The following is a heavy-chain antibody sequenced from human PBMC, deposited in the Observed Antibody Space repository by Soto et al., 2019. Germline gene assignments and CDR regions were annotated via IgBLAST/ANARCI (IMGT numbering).Heavy chain of an antibody. Sequence: GASVKVSCKASGFTFTSSAVQWVRQARGQRLEWIGWIVVGSGNTNYAQKFQERVTITRDMSTSTAYMELSSLRSEDTAVYYCAAEAYCSSTSCYGYYGMDVWGQGTTVTGLL. CDR3: AAEAYCSSTSCYGYYGMDV. CDR1: GFTFTSSA. CDR2: IVVGSGNT. V-gene: IGHV1-58*01. J-gene: IGHJ6*02. D-gene: IGHD2-2*01.